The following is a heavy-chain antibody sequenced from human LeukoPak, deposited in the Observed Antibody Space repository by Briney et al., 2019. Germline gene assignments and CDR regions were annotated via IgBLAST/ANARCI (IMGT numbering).Heavy chain of an antibody. V-gene: IGHV3-23*01. D-gene: IGHD6-13*01. Sequence: GGSLRLSCAASGFIFSSYSMSWVRQAPGKGLEWVSVITGSGGNTYYADSVKGRFTISKDNSKDTVYLQMSSLRVDDTAVYYCAKAASSSWPSYYYGMDVWGQGTTVTVSS. CDR1: GFIFSSYS. J-gene: IGHJ6*02. CDR2: ITGSGGNT. CDR3: AKAASSSWPSYYYGMDV.